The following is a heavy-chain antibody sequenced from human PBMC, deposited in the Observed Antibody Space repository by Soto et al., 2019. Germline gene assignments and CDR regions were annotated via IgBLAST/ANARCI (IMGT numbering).Heavy chain of an antibody. CDR3: ARESHPYGDYPH. CDR1: GFTCSSYE. CDR2: ISSSGSTI. V-gene: IGHV3-48*03. D-gene: IGHD4-17*01. J-gene: IGHJ4*02. Sequence: HPGGALRLSCAASGFTCSSYEINWVRQAPGKGLEWVSYISSSGSTIYYADSVKGRFTISRDNAKNSLYLQMNSLRAEDTAVYYCARESHPYGDYPHWGQGTLVTVSS.